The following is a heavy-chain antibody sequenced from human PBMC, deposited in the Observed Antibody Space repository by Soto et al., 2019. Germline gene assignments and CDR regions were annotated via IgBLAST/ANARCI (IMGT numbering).Heavy chain of an antibody. CDR3: ARKGYNWNYVGGNEDAFDI. Sequence: QVQLVQSGAEVKKPGSSVKVSCKASGGTFSSYAISWVRQAPGQGLEWMGGIIPIFGTANYAQKFQGRVTITADESTSAGYMELSSLRSEDTAVYYCARKGYNWNYVGGNEDAFDIWGQGTMVTVSS. J-gene: IGHJ3*02. CDR1: GGTFSSYA. D-gene: IGHD1-7*01. V-gene: IGHV1-69*01. CDR2: IIPIFGTA.